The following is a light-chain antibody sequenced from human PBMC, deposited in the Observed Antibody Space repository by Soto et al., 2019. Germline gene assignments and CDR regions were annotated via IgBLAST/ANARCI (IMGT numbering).Light chain of an antibody. CDR1: SSDVGLYDY. Sequence: QSALTQPASVSGSPGQSITISCTGTSSDVGLYDYVSWYQQHPGKDPQLMIYAVSNRPSGVSNSFSDSKSGNTASLFISGLQAEDEADYYCTSYTSDSSYVFGSGTKVTVL. CDR2: AVS. J-gene: IGLJ1*01. V-gene: IGLV2-14*01. CDR3: TSYTSDSSYV.